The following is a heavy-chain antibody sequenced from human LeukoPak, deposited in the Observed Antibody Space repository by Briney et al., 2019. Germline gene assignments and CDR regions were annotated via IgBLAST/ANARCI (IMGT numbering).Heavy chain of an antibody. D-gene: IGHD3-3*01. CDR1: GGSISSSSYY. CDR3: ASLPIYDFWSAPAF. V-gene: IGHV4-39*01. Sequence: PSETLSLTCTVSGGSISSSSYYWGWIRQPPGKGLEWFGSIYYSGSTYYNPSLKSRVTISVDTSKNQFSLKLSSVTAADTAVYYCASLPIYDFWSAPAFWGQGTLVTVSS. CDR2: IYYSGST. J-gene: IGHJ4*02.